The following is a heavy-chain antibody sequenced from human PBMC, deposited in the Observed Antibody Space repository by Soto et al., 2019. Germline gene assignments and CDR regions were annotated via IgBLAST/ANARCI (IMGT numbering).Heavy chain of an antibody. CDR1: GFTFSSYA. V-gene: IGHV3-23*01. D-gene: IGHD6-19*01. Sequence: VGSLRLSCAASGFTFSSYAMSWVRQAPGKGLEWVSAISGSGGSTYYADSVKGRFTISRDNSKNTLYLQMNSLRAEDTAVYYCAKDYSPYSSGWTNYYYYGMDVWGQGTTVTVSS. J-gene: IGHJ6*02. CDR2: ISGSGGST. CDR3: AKDYSPYSSGWTNYYYYGMDV.